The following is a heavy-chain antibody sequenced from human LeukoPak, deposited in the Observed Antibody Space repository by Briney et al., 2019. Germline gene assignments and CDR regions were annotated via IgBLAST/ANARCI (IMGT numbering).Heavy chain of an antibody. CDR3: SRGVTDTN. CDR2: INHSGST. D-gene: IGHD2-21*02. J-gene: IGHJ4*02. Sequence: PGGSLRLSCAASGFTFSAYEMNWVRQAPGKGLEWIGEINHSGSTNYNPSLKSRVTISIDTSKNQFSLKLISLTAADTAVYYCSRGVTDTNWGQGTLVTVSS. V-gene: IGHV4-34*01. CDR1: GFTFSAYE.